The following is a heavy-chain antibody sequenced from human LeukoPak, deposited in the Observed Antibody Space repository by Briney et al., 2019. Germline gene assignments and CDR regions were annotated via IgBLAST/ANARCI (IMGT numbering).Heavy chain of an antibody. Sequence: SQTLSLTCAVSGGSISSGGYSWSWIRQPPGKGLEWIGYIYHSGSTYYNPSLKSRVTISVDTSKNQFSLKLSSVTAADTAVYYCARHCRGYGGNEYYFDYWGQGTLVTVSS. CDR1: GGSISSGGYS. D-gene: IGHD4-23*01. CDR3: ARHCRGYGGNEYYFDY. CDR2: IYHSGST. J-gene: IGHJ4*02. V-gene: IGHV4-30-2*03.